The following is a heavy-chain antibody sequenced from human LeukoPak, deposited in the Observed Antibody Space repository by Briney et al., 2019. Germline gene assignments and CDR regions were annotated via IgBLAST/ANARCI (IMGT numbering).Heavy chain of an antibody. J-gene: IGHJ3*02. CDR2: ISSSSSTI. D-gene: IGHD5-24*01. CDR3: ARDPPQRWLQPLDI. V-gene: IGHV3-48*01. CDR1: GFTFSSYS. Sequence: GGSLRLSCAASGFTFSSYSMNWVRQAPGKGLEWVSYISSSSSTIYYADSVKGRFTISRDNAKNSLYLQMNSLRAEDTAVYYCARDPPQRWLQPLDIWGQGTMVTVSS.